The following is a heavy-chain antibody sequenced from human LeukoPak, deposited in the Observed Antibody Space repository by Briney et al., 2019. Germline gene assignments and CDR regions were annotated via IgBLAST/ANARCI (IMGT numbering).Heavy chain of an antibody. V-gene: IGHV1-2*02. J-gene: IGHJ3*02. CDR1: GYTFTCYY. Sequence: ASVKVSCKASGYTFTCYYMHWVRQAPGQGLEWMGWINPNSGGTNYAQKFQGRVTMTRDTSISTAYMELSRLRSDDTAVYYCARDRQSGDAFDIWGQGTMVTVSS. CDR3: ARDRQSGDAFDI. CDR2: INPNSGGT.